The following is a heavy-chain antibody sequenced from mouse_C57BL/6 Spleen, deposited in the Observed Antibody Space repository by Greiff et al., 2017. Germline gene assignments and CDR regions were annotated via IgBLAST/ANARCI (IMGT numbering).Heavy chain of an antibody. CDR3: ARPLGDYDAGFAY. V-gene: IGHV1-47*01. CDR1: GYTFTTYP. Sequence: QVQLQQPGAELVKPGASVKMSCKASGYTFTTYPIEWMKQNPGQSLEWIGNFHPYNDDTKYNEKFKGKATLTVEKSSSTVYLELSRLTSDDSAVYYCARPLGDYDAGFAYWGQGTLVTVSA. J-gene: IGHJ3*01. CDR2: FHPYNDDT. D-gene: IGHD2-4*01.